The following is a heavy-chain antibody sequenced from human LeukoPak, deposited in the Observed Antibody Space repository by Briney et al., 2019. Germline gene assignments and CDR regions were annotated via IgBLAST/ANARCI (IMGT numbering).Heavy chain of an antibody. V-gene: IGHV4-30-4*01. Sequence: SQTLSLTCTVSGGSISSGDYYWSWIRQPPGKGLEWIGYIYYSGSTYYNPSLKSRVTISVDTSKNQFSLKLSSVTAVDTAVYYCASRYGSGSYLGDWWYFDLWGRGTLVTVSS. CDR2: IYYSGST. CDR1: GGSISSGDYY. CDR3: ASRYGSGSYLGDWWYFDL. J-gene: IGHJ2*01. D-gene: IGHD3-10*01.